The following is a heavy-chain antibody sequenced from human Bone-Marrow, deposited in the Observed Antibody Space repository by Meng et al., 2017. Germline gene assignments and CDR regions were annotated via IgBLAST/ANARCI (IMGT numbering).Heavy chain of an antibody. D-gene: IGHD6-19*01. Sequence: GGSLRLSCAASGFTFSSYGMHWVRQAPGKGLEWVAVIWYDGSNKYYADSVKGRFTISRDNSKNTLYLQMNSLRAEDTAVYYCARGSVAGRRWYYYGMDVWGQGTTVTVSS. CDR2: IWYDGSNK. V-gene: IGHV3-33*01. J-gene: IGHJ6*02. CDR1: GFTFSSYG. CDR3: ARGSVAGRRWYYYGMDV.